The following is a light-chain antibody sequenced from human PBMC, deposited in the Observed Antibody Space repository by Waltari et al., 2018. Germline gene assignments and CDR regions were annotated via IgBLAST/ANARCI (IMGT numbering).Light chain of an antibody. CDR3: QQRSNWIT. J-gene: IGKJ5*01. Sequence: EIVLTQSQATLSLSPGERATLSCRASQSVSSYLAWYQQKPGQAPSLLIYDASNRATGIPARFSGSGSGTDFTLTISSLEPEDFAVYYCQQRSNWITFGQGTRLEIK. CDR2: DAS. CDR1: QSVSSY. V-gene: IGKV3-11*01.